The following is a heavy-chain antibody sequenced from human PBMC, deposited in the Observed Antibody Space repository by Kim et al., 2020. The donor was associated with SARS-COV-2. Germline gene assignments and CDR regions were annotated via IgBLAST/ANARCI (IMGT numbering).Heavy chain of an antibody. CDR2: VFYTGST. J-gene: IGHJ4*02. V-gene: IGHV4-39*01. CDR3: AKWGGFGHS. Sequence: SETLSLTCTVSGGSISIASHYWAWIRQPPGKELEWIASVFYTGSTFYNPSLESRVTMSVDTSKNQFSLKLYSVTAADTAVYYCAKWGGFGHSWCQGTLV. CDR1: GGSISIASHY. D-gene: IGHD3-16*01.